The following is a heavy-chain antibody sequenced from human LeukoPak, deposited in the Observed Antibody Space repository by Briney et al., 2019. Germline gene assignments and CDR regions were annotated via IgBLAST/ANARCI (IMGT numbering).Heavy chain of an antibody. CDR1: GYTFTSYY. Sequence: GASVKVSCKASGYTFTSYYMHWVRQAPGQGLEWMGVINPSGGSTSYAQKFQGRVTMTRDTSTSTVYMELSSLRSEDTAVYYCARASAGVLTGYLLSWGQGTLSPSPQ. CDR3: ARASAGVLTGYLLS. V-gene: IGHV1-46*01. CDR2: INPSGGST. J-gene: IGHJ5*02. D-gene: IGHD3-9*01.